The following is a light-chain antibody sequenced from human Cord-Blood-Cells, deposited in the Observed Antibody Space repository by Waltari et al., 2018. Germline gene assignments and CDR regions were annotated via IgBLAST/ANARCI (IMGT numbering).Light chain of an antibody. CDR1: SSDVGRYNL. Sequence: QSALTQPASVSGSPGQSITLSCTGTSSDVGRYNLVSWYQQRPGKAPKLMIYEGSKRPSGVSNRFSGCKSGNTADMTSAGLQAEDEADYYCCLYAGSSVVFGGGTKLTVL. V-gene: IGLV2-23*01. J-gene: IGLJ2*01. CDR3: CLYAGSSVV. CDR2: EGS.